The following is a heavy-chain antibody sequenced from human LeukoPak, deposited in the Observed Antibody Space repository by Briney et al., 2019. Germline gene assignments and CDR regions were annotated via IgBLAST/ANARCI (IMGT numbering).Heavy chain of an antibody. Sequence: SETLSLTCTVSGASISSTSHYWGWIRQPPGKGLEWIGSIYYSGSTYYNTSLKSRVTISVDMSKNQFSLRVTSVTAADTAVYYCARSWGYDFWTGNLLDYWGQGTLVTVSS. CDR1: GASISSTSHY. J-gene: IGHJ4*02. CDR3: ARSWGYDFWTGNLLDY. CDR2: IYYSGST. D-gene: IGHD3-3*01. V-gene: IGHV4-39*07.